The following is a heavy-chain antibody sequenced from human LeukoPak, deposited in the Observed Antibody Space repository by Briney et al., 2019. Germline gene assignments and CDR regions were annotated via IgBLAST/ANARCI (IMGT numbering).Heavy chain of an antibody. CDR3: ARDWFDRGAAGALPYYYYYMDV. J-gene: IGHJ6*03. D-gene: IGHD6-13*01. CDR2: IIPIFGTA. CDR1: GGTFSSYA. V-gene: IGHV1-69*05. Sequence: SVKVSCKASGGTFSSYAISWVRQAPGQGLEWMGGIIPIFGTANYAQKFQGRVTITTDESTSTAYMEPSSLRSEDTAVYYCARDWFDRGAAGALPYYYYYMDVWGKGTTVTVSS.